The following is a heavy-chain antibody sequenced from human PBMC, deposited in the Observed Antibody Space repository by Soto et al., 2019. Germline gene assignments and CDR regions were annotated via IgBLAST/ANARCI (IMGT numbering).Heavy chain of an antibody. CDR2: IYYSGST. CDR1: GGSISSGDYY. D-gene: IGHD1-7*01. V-gene: IGHV4-30-4*01. Sequence: SETLSLTCTVSGGSISSGDYYWSWIRQPPGKGLEWIGYIYYSGSTYYNPSLKSRVTISVDTSKNQFSLRLSSVTAADTAVYYCARDGTLELYGMDVWGQGTTVTVSS. CDR3: ARDGTLELYGMDV. J-gene: IGHJ6*02.